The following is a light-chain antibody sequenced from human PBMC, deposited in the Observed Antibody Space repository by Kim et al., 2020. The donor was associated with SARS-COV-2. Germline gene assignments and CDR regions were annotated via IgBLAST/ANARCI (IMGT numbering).Light chain of an antibody. Sequence: GQSVTISCTGTSSDVGAYNYVSWYQQNPGKAPKLMIYDISARPSGVPDRFSGSKSGNTASLTISGLQADDEADYYCCSYAGNYIWVSGSGTKVTVL. CDR2: DIS. V-gene: IGLV2-11*03. J-gene: IGLJ1*01. CDR3: CSYAGNYIWV. CDR1: SSDVGAYNY.